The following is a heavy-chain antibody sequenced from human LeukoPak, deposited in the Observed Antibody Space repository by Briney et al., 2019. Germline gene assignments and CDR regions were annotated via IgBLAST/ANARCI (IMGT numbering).Heavy chain of an antibody. Sequence: ASVKVSCKASGYTFTSYAMNWVRQAPGQGLEWMGWINTNTGNPTYAQGFTGRFVFSLDTSVSTAYLQISSLKAEDTAVYYCASPDESTSPYYYYYGMDVWGQGTTVTVSS. V-gene: IGHV7-4-1*02. CDR3: ASPDESTSPYYYYYGMDV. J-gene: IGHJ6*02. CDR1: GYTFTSYA. D-gene: IGHD2-2*01. CDR2: INTNTGNP.